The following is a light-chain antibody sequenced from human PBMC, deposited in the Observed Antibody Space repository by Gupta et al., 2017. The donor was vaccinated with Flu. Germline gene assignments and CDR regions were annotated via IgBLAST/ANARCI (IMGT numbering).Light chain of an antibody. J-gene: IGKJ4*01. Sequence: PSSLSASVGDRVTITCQSSQDIGNYLNWYQQKPGKAPKLLIYYASKLQRGVPARFSGSGSRTDFTFTISSLQPADFATYYCQQSYTLPLTFGRGTKVEIK. CDR1: QDIGNY. V-gene: IGKV1-33*01. CDR3: QQSYTLPLT. CDR2: YAS.